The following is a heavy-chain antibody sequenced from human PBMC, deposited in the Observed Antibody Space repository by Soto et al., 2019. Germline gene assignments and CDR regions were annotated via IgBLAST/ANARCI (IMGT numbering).Heavy chain of an antibody. Sequence: ASVKVSCKASGGTFSSYAISWVRQAPGQGLEWMGGIIPIFGTANYAQKFQGRVTITADESTSTAYMELSSLRSEDTAVYYCARMRLEPTIYYFDYWGQGTLVTVSS. D-gene: IGHD1-1*01. CDR2: IIPIFGTA. J-gene: IGHJ4*02. V-gene: IGHV1-69*13. CDR1: GGTFSSYA. CDR3: ARMRLEPTIYYFDY.